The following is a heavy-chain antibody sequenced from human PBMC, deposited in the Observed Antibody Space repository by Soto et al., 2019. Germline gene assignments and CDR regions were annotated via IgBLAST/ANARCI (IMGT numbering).Heavy chain of an antibody. CDR2: MNPNSGNT. D-gene: IGHD3-10*01. Sequence: GASVKVSCKASGYTFTSYDINWVRQATGQGLEWMGWMNPNSGNTGYAQKFQGRVTMTRNTSISTAYMELSSLRSEDTAVYYCARARRYVLLWFAGSSSWFDPWGQGTLVTVSS. V-gene: IGHV1-8*01. CDR1: GYTFTSYD. CDR3: ARARRYVLLWFAGSSSWFDP. J-gene: IGHJ5*02.